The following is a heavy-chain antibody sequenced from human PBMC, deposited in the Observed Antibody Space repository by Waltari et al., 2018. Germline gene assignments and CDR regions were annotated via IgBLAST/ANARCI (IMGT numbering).Heavy chain of an antibody. CDR2: IYYSGST. J-gene: IGHJ4*02. V-gene: IGHV4-59*01. CDR1: GGSISSYY. D-gene: IGHD3-16*01. Sequence: QVQLQESGPGLVKPSETLSLTCTVAGGSISSYYWSWIRQPPGKGLEWIGYIYYSGSTNYNPSLKSRVTISVDTSKNQFSLKLSSVTAADTAVYYCASGGEGYWGQGTLVTVSS. CDR3: ASGGEGY.